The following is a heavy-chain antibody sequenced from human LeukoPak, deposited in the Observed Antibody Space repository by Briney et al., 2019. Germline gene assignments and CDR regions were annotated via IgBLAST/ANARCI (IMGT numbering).Heavy chain of an antibody. CDR3: AKEGEQLVFDY. J-gene: IGHJ4*02. CDR2: IWYGGSNK. D-gene: IGHD6-6*01. V-gene: IGHV3-30*18. Sequence: GRSLRLSCAASGFTFSSYGMHWVRQAPGKGLEWVAVIWYGGSNKYYADSVKGRFTISRDNSKNTLYLQMNSLRAEDTAVYYCAKEGEQLVFDYWGQGTLVTVSS. CDR1: GFTFSSYG.